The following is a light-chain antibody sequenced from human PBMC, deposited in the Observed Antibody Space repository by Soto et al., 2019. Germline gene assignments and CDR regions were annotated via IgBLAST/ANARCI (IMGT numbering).Light chain of an antibody. J-gene: IGLJ1*01. CDR1: SSDVGAYDF. Sequence: QSGLTQPSCVFGSPGQSITISCTGTSSDVGAYDFVSWYQQHTDKAPTLMIYEVIYRPSGVSSRFSGSKSVNTATLTISGLQAEDEGDYYCSSYNTNSPRVYATGTKLTAL. CDR3: SSYNTNSPRV. CDR2: EVI. V-gene: IGLV2-14*03.